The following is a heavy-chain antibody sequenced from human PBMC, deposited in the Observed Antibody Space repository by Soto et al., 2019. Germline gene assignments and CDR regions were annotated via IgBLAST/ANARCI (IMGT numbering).Heavy chain of an antibody. CDR1: GFTFSSYG. D-gene: IGHD6-19*01. J-gene: IGHJ4*02. V-gene: IGHV3-23*01. CDR2: ISGSGGNT. Sequence: EVQLLESGGGLVQPGGSLRLSCAASGFTFSSYGMSWVRQAPGKGLEWVSTISGSGGNTHYADSVKGRFTISRDNSKNTLYLQMKSLRAEDTAIYYCAKEESSGWNNFDYWGQGTLVSVSS. CDR3: AKEESSGWNNFDY.